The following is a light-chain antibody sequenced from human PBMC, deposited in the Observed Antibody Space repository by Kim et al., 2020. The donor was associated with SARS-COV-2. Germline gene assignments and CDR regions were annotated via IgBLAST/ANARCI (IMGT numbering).Light chain of an antibody. CDR2: AAS. V-gene: IGKV1-27*01. J-gene: IGKJ2*01. CDR3: QKYNSAPHT. CDR1: QGISNY. Sequence: SASVGDRVTITCRASQGISNYLAWYQQKPGKVPMLLIYAASALKAGVPSRFSGRGSGTDFTLTISSLQPEDVATYYYQKYNSAPHTFGQGTKLEI.